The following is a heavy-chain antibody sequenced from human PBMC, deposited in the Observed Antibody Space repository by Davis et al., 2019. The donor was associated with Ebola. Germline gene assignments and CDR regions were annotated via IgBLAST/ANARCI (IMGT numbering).Heavy chain of an antibody. J-gene: IGHJ5*02. CDR2: IYHSGST. CDR3: ARDGFHDYDYIWGSYRPYNWFDP. Sequence: PSETLSLTCAVSGYSISSGYYWGWIRQPPGKGLEWIGSIYHSGSTYYNPSLKSRVTISVDTSKNQFSLKLSSVTAADTAVYYCARDGFHDYDYIWGSYRPYNWFDPWGQGTLVTVSS. CDR1: GYSISSGYY. D-gene: IGHD3-16*02. V-gene: IGHV4-38-2*02.